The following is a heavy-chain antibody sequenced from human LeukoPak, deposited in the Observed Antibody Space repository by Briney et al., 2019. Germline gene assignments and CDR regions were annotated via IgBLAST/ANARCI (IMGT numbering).Heavy chain of an antibody. V-gene: IGHV4-59*01. CDR1: GGSISSYY. CDR3: ARLYSSGWYWEYYFDY. Sequence: SETLSLTCTVSGGSISSYYWSWIRQPPGKGLEWIGYIYYSGSTNYNPSLKSLVTISVDTSKNQFSLKLSSVTAADTAVYYCARLYSSGWYWEYYFDYWGQGTLVTVSS. CDR2: IYYSGST. D-gene: IGHD6-19*01. J-gene: IGHJ4*02.